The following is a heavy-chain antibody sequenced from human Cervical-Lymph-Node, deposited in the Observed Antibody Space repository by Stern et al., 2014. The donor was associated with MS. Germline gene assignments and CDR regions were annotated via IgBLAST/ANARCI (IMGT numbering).Heavy chain of an antibody. V-gene: IGHV5-51*01. CDR3: ARDYGDYAFDY. CDR1: GYSFTANW. D-gene: IGHD4-17*01. Sequence: VQLVQSGAEVKKPGESLKISCKGSGYSFTANWIAWVRQMPGQGLEWRGIIYPGDSDTRYSPSVQGQVTISADKSISTAYLQWSSLKASDTAMYYCARDYGDYAFDYWGQGTLVTVSS. CDR2: IYPGDSDT. J-gene: IGHJ4*02.